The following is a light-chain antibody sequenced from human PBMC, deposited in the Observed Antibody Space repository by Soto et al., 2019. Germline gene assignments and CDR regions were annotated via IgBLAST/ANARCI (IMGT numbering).Light chain of an antibody. CDR2: AAS. J-gene: IGKJ5*01. CDR1: QFITTY. V-gene: IGKV1-39*01. CDR3: QQSYSTLPIT. Sequence: DIQMTQSPSSLSASVGDRVSITCRASQFITTYLNWYQHKPGNAPKLLIYAASFLQSGVPSRFSGSGSGTDFTLTISDLHPEDFGTYYCQQSYSTLPITFGQGTRLDIK.